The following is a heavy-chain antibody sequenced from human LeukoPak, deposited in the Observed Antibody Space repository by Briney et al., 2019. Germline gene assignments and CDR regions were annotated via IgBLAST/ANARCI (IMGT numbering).Heavy chain of an antibody. CDR2: ISYSSSAI. D-gene: IGHD3-22*01. CDR3: ARDSYASSGYYYVSDY. J-gene: IGHJ4*02. V-gene: IGHV3-48*02. Sequence: GGSLRLSCAASGFTFSTYSMNWVRQAPGKGLEWVSYISYSSSAIYYADSVKGRFTISRDNAKNSLYLQMNSLRDEDTAVYYCARDSYASSGYYYVSDYWGQGTLVTVSS. CDR1: GFTFSTYS.